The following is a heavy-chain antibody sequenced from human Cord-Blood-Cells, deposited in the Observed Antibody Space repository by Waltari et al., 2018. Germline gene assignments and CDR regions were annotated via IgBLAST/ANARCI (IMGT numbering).Heavy chain of an antibody. CDR2: ISYDGSNK. V-gene: IGHV3-30-3*01. J-gene: IGHJ3*02. Sequence: QVQLVESGGGVVQPGRSLRLSCAASGFSFSSYAIHWARPAPGKGLEWVAVISYDGSNKYYADSVKGRFTISRDNSKNTLYLQMNSLRAEDTAVYYCARDNWGSGRAFDIWGQGTMVTVSS. D-gene: IGHD7-27*01. CDR3: ARDNWGSGRAFDI. CDR1: GFSFSSYA.